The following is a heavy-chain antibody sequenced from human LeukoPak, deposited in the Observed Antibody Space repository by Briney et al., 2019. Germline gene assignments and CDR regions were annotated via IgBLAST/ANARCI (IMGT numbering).Heavy chain of an antibody. D-gene: IGHD4-23*01. V-gene: IGHV1-18*01. CDR1: GYTFTSYG. CDR2: ISAYNGNT. CDR3: ARRIPNYGGFDY. Sequence: ASVKVSCKASGYTFTSYGISWVRQAPGQGLEWMGWISAYNGNTNYAQKLQGRVTITRDTSASTAYMELSSLRSEDTAVYYCARRIPNYGGFDYWGQGTLVTVSS. J-gene: IGHJ4*02.